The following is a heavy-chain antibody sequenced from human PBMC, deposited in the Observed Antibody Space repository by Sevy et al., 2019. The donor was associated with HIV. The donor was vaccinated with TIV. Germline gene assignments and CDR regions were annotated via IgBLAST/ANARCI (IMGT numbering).Heavy chain of an antibody. D-gene: IGHD2-8*01. J-gene: IGHJ4*02. CDR3: AREGCTRPHDY. Sequence: GGSLRLSCAASGFAFYDYSMSWIRQAPGKELEWVATLSFGCGKINYADSVKGRFTISRDNSKNSFYLQMDNLRVEDTALYYCAREGCTRPHDYWGQGTLVTVSS. V-gene: IGHV3-23*01. CDR2: LSFGCGKI. CDR1: GFAFYDYS.